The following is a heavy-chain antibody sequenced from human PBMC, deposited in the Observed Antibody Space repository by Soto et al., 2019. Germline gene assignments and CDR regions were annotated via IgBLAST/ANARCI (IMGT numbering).Heavy chain of an antibody. J-gene: IGHJ4*02. CDR2: IIPIFGTA. V-gene: IGHV1-69*01. Sequence: QVQLVQSGAEVKKPGSSVKVSCKASGGTFSSYAISWVRQAPGQGLEWMGGIIPIFGTANYAQKFQGRVTITADESTSRAYMELSSLRSEDTAVYYCARGISSGWYRPWNYWGQGTLVTVSS. CDR1: GGTFSSYA. D-gene: IGHD6-19*01. CDR3: ARGISSGWYRPWNY.